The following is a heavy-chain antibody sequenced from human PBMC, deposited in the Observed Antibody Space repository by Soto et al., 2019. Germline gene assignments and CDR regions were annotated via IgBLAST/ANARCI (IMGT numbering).Heavy chain of an antibody. CDR3: AREPRRELRWFDY. J-gene: IGHJ4*02. CDR2: INAGNGNT. V-gene: IGHV1-3*01. CDR1: GYTFTSYA. Sequence: GASVKVSCKASGYTFTSYAMHWVRQAPGQRLEWMGWINAGNGNTKYSQKFQGRVTITRDTSASTAYMELSSLRSEDTAVYYCAREPRRELRWFDYWGQGTLVTVSS. D-gene: IGHD1-26*01.